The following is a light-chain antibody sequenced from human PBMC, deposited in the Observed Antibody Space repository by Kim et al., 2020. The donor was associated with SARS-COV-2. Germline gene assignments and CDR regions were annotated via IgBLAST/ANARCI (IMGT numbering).Light chain of an antibody. J-gene: IGKJ4*01. V-gene: IGKV1-9*01. CDR1: QGISSS. CDR3: QQLNSYPLT. Sequence: IQLTQSPSSLSASVGDRVTITCRASQGISSSVAWYQQKPGKPPKLLIYAASTLPSGVPSRFSGSGSGTEVTLTISSLQPEDFATYHCQQLNSYPLTFGGGTKVDIK. CDR2: AAS.